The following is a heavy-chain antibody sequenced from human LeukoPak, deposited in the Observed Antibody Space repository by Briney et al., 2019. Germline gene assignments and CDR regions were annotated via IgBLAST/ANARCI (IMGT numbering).Heavy chain of an antibody. D-gene: IGHD3-22*01. CDR1: GFTFSNYG. J-gene: IGHJ5*02. CDR3: AKGSSGYFADL. CDR2: ISNDGGGT. V-gene: IGHV3-23*01. Sequence: GGSLRLSCAASGFTFSNYGMHWVRQAPGKGREGVSAISNDGGGTTYADFVKGRFTISRDNSKNTLFLQMNSLRAEDTALYYCAKGSSGYFADLWGQGTLVTVSS.